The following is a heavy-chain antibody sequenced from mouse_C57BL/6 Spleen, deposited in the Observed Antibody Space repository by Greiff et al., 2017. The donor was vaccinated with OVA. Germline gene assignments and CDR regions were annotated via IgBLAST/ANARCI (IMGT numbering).Heavy chain of an antibody. CDR3: ASHDGYYAMDY. CDR2: INPGSGGT. CDR1: GYAFTNYL. Sequence: VQLQQSGAELVRPGTSVKVSCKASGYAFTNYLIEWVKQRPGQGLEWIGVINPGSGGTNYNEKFKGKATLTADKSSSTAYMQLSSLTSEDSAVYFCASHDGYYAMDYWGQGTSVTVSS. J-gene: IGHJ4*01. V-gene: IGHV1-54*01. D-gene: IGHD2-3*01.